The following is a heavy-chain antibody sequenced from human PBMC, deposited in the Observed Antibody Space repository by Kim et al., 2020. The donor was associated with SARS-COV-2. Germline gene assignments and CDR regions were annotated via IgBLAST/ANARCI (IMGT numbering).Heavy chain of an antibody. V-gene: IGHV3-43*01. Sequence: GGSLRLSCAASGFTFDDYTMHWVRQAPGKGLEWVSLISWDGGSTYYADPVKGRFTISRDNSKNSLYLQMNSLRTEDTALYYCAKDLTALSIYSYAFDYWGQGTLVTVSS. CDR2: ISWDGGST. D-gene: IGHD5-18*01. CDR1: GFTFDDYT. J-gene: IGHJ4*02. CDR3: AKDLTALSIYSYAFDY.